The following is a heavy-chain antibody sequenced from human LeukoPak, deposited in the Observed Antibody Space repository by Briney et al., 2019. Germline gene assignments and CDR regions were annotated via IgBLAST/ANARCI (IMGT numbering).Heavy chain of an antibody. CDR1: GGSISNVNYY. V-gene: IGHV4-39*07. CDR2: IYYSGST. J-gene: IGHJ4*02. CDR3: ARDKAYGGCAISDY. Sequence: PSETLSLTCTVSGGSISNVNYYWGWIRQPPGKGLEWIGSIYYSGSTYYNPSLKSRVTISLDTSKNQFSLKLSSVTAADTAVYYCARDKAYGGCAISDYWGQGTLVTVSS. D-gene: IGHD2-15*01.